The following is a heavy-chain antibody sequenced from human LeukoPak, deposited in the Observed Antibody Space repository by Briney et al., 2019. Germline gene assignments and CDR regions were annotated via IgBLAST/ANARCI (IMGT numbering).Heavy chain of an antibody. CDR1: GGSISSSNW. Sequence: SGTLSLTCAVSGGSISSSNWWSWVRQPPGKGLEWIGEIYHSGNTNYNPSLKSRVTISVDKSKNQFSLKLSSVTAADTAVYSCARDNYYRSARKFDPWGQGTLVTVSS. CDR2: IYHSGNT. CDR3: ARDNYYRSARKFDP. J-gene: IGHJ5*02. D-gene: IGHD3-10*01. V-gene: IGHV4-4*02.